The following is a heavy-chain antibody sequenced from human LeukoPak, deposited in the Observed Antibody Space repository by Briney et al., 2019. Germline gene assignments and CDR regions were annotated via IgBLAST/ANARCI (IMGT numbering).Heavy chain of an antibody. Sequence: ASVKVSCKVSGYTLTELSMHWVRQAPGKGLEWMGGFDPEDGETIYAQKFQGRVTMTRDTSTSTVYMELSSLRSEDTAVYYCARDGSLIVGRPMDVWGQGTTVTVSS. CDR1: GYTLTELS. V-gene: IGHV1-24*01. D-gene: IGHD2-21*01. CDR3: ARDGSLIVGRPMDV. J-gene: IGHJ6*02. CDR2: FDPEDGET.